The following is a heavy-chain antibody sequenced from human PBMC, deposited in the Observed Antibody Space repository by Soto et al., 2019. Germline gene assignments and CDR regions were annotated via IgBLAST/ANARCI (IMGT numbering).Heavy chain of an antibody. CDR2: IYPGDSDT. J-gene: IGHJ4*02. V-gene: IGHV5-51*01. CDR1: GYSFTSYS. CDR3: AITPGGGLYYFDY. D-gene: IGHD2-15*01. Sequence: GESLKISCTGSGYSFTSYSVGCLRQRPGKGLEWMGIIYPGDSDTRYSPSFQGQVTISADKSISTAYLQWSSLKASDTAMYYCAITPGGGLYYFDYWGQGTLVTVSS.